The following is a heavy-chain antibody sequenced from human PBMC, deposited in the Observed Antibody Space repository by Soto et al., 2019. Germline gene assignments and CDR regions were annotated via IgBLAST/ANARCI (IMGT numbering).Heavy chain of an antibody. CDR1: GYTFTGYY. CDR2: INPNSGGT. D-gene: IGHD2-15*01. CDR3: ARVVPGYCSGGSCSGMDV. Sequence: QVQLVQSGAEVKKPGASVKVSCKASGYTFTGYYMHWVRQAPGQGLEWMGWINPNSGGTNYAQKFQGRVTMTRDTSISTAYMELSRLRSDDTAVYYYARVVPGYCSGGSCSGMDVWGQGTTVTVSS. J-gene: IGHJ6*02. V-gene: IGHV1-2*02.